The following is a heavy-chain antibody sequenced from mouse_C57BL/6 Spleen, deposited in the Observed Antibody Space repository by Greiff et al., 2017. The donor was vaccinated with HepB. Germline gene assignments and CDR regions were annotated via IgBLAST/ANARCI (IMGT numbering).Heavy chain of an antibody. V-gene: IGHV5-17*01. CDR1: GFTFSDYG. Sequence: DVKLVESGGGLVKPGGSLKLSCAASGFTFSDYGMHWVRQAPEKGLEWVAYISSGSSTIYYADTVKGRFTISRDNAKNTLFLQMTSLRSEDTAMYYCARIRRYYAMDYWGQGTSVTVSS. J-gene: IGHJ4*01. CDR3: ARIRRYYAMDY. CDR2: ISSGSSTI.